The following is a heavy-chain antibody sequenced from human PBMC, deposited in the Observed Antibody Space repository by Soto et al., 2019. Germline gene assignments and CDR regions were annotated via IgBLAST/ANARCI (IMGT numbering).Heavy chain of an antibody. Sequence: QITLXXSGPTLXXPTQTLTLTXXXXGFSLXXXGVGVGWIRQPPGKALEWLALIYWDDDKRYSPSLKSRLTITKDTSKNQVVLTLTKLDTVDTATYYCARGGWTTYYSPFFDYWGQGTLVTVSS. CDR2: IYWDDDK. CDR3: ARGGWTTYYSPFFDY. V-gene: IGHV2-5*02. J-gene: IGHJ4*02. D-gene: IGHD3-10*01. CDR1: GFSLXXXGVG.